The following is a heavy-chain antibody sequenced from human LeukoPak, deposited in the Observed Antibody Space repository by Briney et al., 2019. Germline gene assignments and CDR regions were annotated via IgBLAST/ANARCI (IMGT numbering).Heavy chain of an antibody. CDR3: VGWGLSETYVISDY. CDR2: INHSGST. CDR1: GGSFSGYY. D-gene: IGHD3-10*01. V-gene: IGHV4-34*01. Sequence: PSETLSLTCAVYGGSFSGYYWSWIRQPPGKWLEWIGEINHSGSTNYNPSLKSRVTISVDTSKNQFSLRLSSVTAADTAVYYCVGWGLSETYVISDYWGQGTLVTVSS. J-gene: IGHJ4*02.